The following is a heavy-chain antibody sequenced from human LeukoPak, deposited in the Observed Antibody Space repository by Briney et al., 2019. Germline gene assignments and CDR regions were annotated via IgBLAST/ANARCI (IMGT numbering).Heavy chain of an antibody. CDR3: AREDARSVPTAISPLDY. J-gene: IGHJ4*02. Sequence: SQTLSLTCTVSGGSISSGSYYRSWIRQPAGRGLEWIGRIYTSGSTNYNPSLKSRLTISLDTSKNQFSLKLSSVTAADTAVYYCAREDARSVPTAISPLDYWGQGTLVTVSS. D-gene: IGHD2-2*01. CDR2: IYTSGST. V-gene: IGHV4-61*02. CDR1: GGSISSGSYY.